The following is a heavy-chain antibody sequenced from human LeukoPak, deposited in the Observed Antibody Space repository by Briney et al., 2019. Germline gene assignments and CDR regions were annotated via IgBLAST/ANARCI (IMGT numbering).Heavy chain of an antibody. V-gene: IGHV4-61*09. CDR3: ARDNGGYLGNWFDP. CDR2: IHISGST. J-gene: IGHJ5*02. CDR1: GGSISSGSYC. Sequence: PSETLSLTCTVSGGSISSGSYCWSWIRQPAGKGLEWIGHIHISGSTNYNPSLKSRVTISVDTSKNQFSLNLSSVTAADTAVYYCARDNGGYLGNWFDPWGQGTLVTVSS. D-gene: IGHD2-8*01.